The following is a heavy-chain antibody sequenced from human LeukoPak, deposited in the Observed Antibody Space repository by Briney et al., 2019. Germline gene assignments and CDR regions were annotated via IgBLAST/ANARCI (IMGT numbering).Heavy chain of an antibody. V-gene: IGHV3-21*01. D-gene: IGHD6-13*01. Sequence: GGSLRLSCAASEFTFSSCSMNWVRQAPGKGLEWVSSISSSSSYIYYADSVKGRFTISRDNAKNSLYLQMNSLRAEDTAIYYCARDGIAGDFDYWGQGTLVTVSS. J-gene: IGHJ4*02. CDR2: ISSSSSYI. CDR1: EFTFSSCS. CDR3: ARDGIAGDFDY.